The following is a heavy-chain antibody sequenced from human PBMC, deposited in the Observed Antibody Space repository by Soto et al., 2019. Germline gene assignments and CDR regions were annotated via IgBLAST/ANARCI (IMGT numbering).Heavy chain of an antibody. CDR1: GGSISSYY. Sequence: SETLSLTCTVSGGSISSYYWSWIRQPPGKGLEWIGYIYYSGSTNYNPSLKSRVTISVDTSKNQFSLKLGSVTAADTAVYYCARSPIWFGELAVRGYYMDVWGKGTTVTVSS. CDR3: ARSPIWFGELAVRGYYMDV. V-gene: IGHV4-59*01. CDR2: IYYSGST. J-gene: IGHJ6*03. D-gene: IGHD3-10*01.